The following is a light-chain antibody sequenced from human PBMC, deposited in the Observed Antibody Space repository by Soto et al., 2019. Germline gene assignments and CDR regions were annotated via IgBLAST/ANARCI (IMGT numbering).Light chain of an antibody. V-gene: IGKV3-11*01. J-gene: IGKJ4*01. CDR3: QQRSSWPLT. CDR2: DAS. Sequence: EIALTQSPGTLSLSPGERATLSCRASQSVSSHFAWYQQKPGQAPRLLIYDASNRATDIPARFAGSGSGTEFTLTISSLEPEDFAVYYCQQRSSWPLTFGGGTKVEIK. CDR1: QSVSSH.